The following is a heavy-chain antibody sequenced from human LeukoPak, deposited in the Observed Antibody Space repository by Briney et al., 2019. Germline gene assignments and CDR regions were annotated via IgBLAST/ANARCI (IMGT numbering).Heavy chain of an antibody. D-gene: IGHD2-2*01. CDR3: ARGPSSQFRTDY. CDR1: GFTFSNHW. Sequence: GGSLRLSCAASGFTFSNHWMSWVRQAPGKGLEWVANINQDGSEKYYVDSVKGRFTVSRDNAKNSLYLQMNGLRAEDTAVYYCARGPSSQFRTDYWGQGTLVTVSS. J-gene: IGHJ4*02. V-gene: IGHV3-7*04. CDR2: INQDGSEK.